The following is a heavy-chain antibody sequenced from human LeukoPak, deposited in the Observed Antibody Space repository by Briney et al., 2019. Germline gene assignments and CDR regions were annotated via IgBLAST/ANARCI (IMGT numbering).Heavy chain of an antibody. V-gene: IGHV3-33*01. CDR2: IWYDGSNK. CDR3: ARSYYNVFDY. J-gene: IGHJ4*02. D-gene: IGHD3-10*01. Sequence: GGSLRLSCAASGFTFSNYGMHWVRQAPGKGLEWVALIWYDGSNKYYADSVKGRFTISRDNSKNTLYLQMNSLRAEETAVYYCARSYYNVFDYWGQGTLVTVSS. CDR1: GFTFSNYG.